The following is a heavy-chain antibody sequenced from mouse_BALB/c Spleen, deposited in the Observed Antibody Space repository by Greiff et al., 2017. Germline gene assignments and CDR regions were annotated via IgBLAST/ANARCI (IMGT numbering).Heavy chain of an antibody. D-gene: IGHD2-1*01. CDR2: IYPGNVNT. J-gene: IGHJ3*01. Sequence: VKLMESGPELVKPGASVRISCKASGYTFTSYYIHWVKQRPGQGLEWIGWIYPGNVNTKYNEKFKGKATLTADKSSSTAYMQLSSLTSEDSAVYFCARWGGNYGGFAYWGQGTLVTVSA. V-gene: IGHV1S56*01. CDR1: GYTFTSYY. CDR3: ARWGGNYGGFAY.